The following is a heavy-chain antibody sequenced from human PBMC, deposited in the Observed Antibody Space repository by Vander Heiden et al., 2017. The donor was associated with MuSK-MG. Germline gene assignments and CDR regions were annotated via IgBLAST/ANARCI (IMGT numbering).Heavy chain of an antibody. CDR2: ISWDGGRT. V-gene: IGHV3-43*01. CDR1: GFTFDDYT. D-gene: IGHD3-3*01. J-gene: IGHJ1*01. Sequence: EVQLVVSGGVVVQHGGSLRLSCAASGFTFDDYTMHWVRQAPGKGLEWVSLISWDGGRTYYADSVQGRFTISRDNSKNSLYLQMNRLRTQDSPLYYCAKATKGYYYFLSPAEYFQHW. CDR3: AKATKGYYYFLSPAEYFQH.